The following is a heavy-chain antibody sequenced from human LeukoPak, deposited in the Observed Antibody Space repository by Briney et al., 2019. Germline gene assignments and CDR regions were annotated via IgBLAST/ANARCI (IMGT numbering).Heavy chain of an antibody. Sequence: GGSLRLSCVASGFTFSRYWMSWVRQAPGKGLEWVASIKHDGGVTHYADSVKGRFTISRDNAKNSLYLQMNSLRAEDTALYYCAXXXXXXXXXCXFDYWGQGTLVTVSS. CDR2: IKHDGGVT. D-gene: IGHD2-15*01. V-gene: IGHV3-7*03. J-gene: IGHJ4*02. CDR1: GFTFSRYW. CDR3: AXXXXXXXXXCXFDY.